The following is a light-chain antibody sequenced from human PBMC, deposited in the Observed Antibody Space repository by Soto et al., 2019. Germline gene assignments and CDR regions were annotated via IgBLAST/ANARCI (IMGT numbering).Light chain of an antibody. Sequence: EIVMTQSPGTLSVSPGERATLSCRASQNVANYLDWYQQKPGQAPRLLIYESSNRATGIAARFSGSGSGTDFTLTISRLEPEDFAMYYCQQYGGSPWTFGQGTKVDIK. CDR2: ESS. V-gene: IGKV3-20*01. J-gene: IGKJ1*01. CDR3: QQYGGSPWT. CDR1: QNVANY.